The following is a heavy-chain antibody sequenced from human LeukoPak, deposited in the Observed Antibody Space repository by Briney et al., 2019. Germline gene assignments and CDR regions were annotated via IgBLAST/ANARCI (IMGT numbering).Heavy chain of an antibody. D-gene: IGHD3-3*01. CDR1: GFTFSSYW. CDR2: INTDGSST. CDR3: ARGGDAITIFGVVNPYYYYYMDV. V-gene: IGHV3-74*01. J-gene: IGHJ6*03. Sequence: PGGALRLSCAASGFTFSSYWMHWVRQAPGKGLVWVSRINTDGSSTSYADSVKGRFTISRDNAKNTLYLQMNSLRAEDTAVYYCARGGDAITIFGVVNPYYYYYMDVWGKGTTVTVSS.